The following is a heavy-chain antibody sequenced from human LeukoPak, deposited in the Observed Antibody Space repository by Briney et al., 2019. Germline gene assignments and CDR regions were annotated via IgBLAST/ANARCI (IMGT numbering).Heavy chain of an antibody. CDR2: IGSGGDTA. CDR3: GKDLHYYVAMDV. Sequence: GGSLRLSCEASGLTFSSCGMSWVRQAPGKGLEWISTIGSGGDTAYNADFVKGRFTISRDNSKSTLYLQMNSLRAEDTALYYCGKDLHYYVAMDVWGQGTTVTVSS. CDR1: GLTFSSCG. J-gene: IGHJ6*02. V-gene: IGHV3-23*01. D-gene: IGHD3-10*02.